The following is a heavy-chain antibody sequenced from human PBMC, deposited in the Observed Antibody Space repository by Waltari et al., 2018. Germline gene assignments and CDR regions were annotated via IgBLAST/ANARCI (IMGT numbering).Heavy chain of an antibody. CDR1: GSSISSGSY. Sequence: QVQLQESGPGLVKPSATLSLTFAVSGSSISSGSYWGWIRPPPGKGLEWIGSIYHSGSTYYNPSLKSRVTISVDTYKNQFSLKMSSVTAADTAVYYCARVEGYSGSYYFEYWGQGNLVTVAS. D-gene: IGHD1-26*01. J-gene: IGHJ4*02. CDR2: IYHSGST. CDR3: ARVEGYSGSYYFEY. V-gene: IGHV4-38-2*01.